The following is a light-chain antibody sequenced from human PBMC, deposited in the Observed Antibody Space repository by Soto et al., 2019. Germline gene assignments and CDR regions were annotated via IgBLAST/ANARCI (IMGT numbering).Light chain of an antibody. Sequence: DIQMTHSPSSLSASVGDSVTITCRASQGISNYLAWYQQRPGKVPKLLISAASTLQSGVPSRFSGSGSGTDFTLTISSLQHEDVATYYFQMYSSAPPMYTFGQGTKLEIK. CDR1: QGISNY. CDR3: QMYSSAPPMYT. V-gene: IGKV1-27*01. J-gene: IGKJ2*01. CDR2: AAS.